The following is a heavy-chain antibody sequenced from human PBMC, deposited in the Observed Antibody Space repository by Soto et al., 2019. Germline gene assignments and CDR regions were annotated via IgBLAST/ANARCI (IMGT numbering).Heavy chain of an antibody. Sequence: GGSLRLSCAASGFIFTTYAMSWVRQAPGKGLEWVSAISGSGGSTYYADSVKGRFTISRDNSKNTLYLQMNSLRAEDTAVYYCAKSARYFDWLGVWGQGTTVTVSS. D-gene: IGHD3-9*01. CDR1: GFIFTTYA. CDR2: ISGSGGST. J-gene: IGHJ6*02. CDR3: AKSARYFDWLGV. V-gene: IGHV3-23*01.